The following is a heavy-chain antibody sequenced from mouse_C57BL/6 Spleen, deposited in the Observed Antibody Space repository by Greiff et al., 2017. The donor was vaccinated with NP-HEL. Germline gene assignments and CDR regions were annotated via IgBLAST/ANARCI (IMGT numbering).Heavy chain of an antibody. V-gene: IGHV14-4*01. Sequence: VQLQQSGAELVRPGASVKLSCTASGFNIKDDYMHWVKQRPEQGLEWIGWIDPENGDTEYASKFQGKATITADTSSNTAYLQLSSLTSEDTAVYYCTTGGTTVADYWGQGTTLTVSS. J-gene: IGHJ2*01. CDR1: GFNIKDDY. CDR3: TTGGTTVADY. D-gene: IGHD1-1*01. CDR2: IDPENGDT.